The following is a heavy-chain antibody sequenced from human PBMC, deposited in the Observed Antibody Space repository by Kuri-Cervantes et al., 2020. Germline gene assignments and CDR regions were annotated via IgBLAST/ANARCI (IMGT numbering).Heavy chain of an antibody. CDR2: LSYDGSIK. CDR3: AKDLTMGAAGLDY. D-gene: IGHD6-13*01. V-gene: IGHV3-30-3*01. J-gene: IGHJ4*02. Sequence: GESLKISCAASGFTFSSYAIHWVRQAPGKGLEWVAVLSYDGSIKYYADSVKGRFTISRDNSKNTLYLQMNSLKAEDTAVYFCAKDLTMGAAGLDYWGQGTLVTVSS. CDR1: GFTFSSYA.